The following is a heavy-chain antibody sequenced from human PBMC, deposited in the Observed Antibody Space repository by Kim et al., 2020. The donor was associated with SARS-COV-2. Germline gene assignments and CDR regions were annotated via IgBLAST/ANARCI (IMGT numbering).Heavy chain of an antibody. CDR3: ATLTGHGTSTWLFDP. D-gene: IGHD6-13*01. J-gene: IGHJ5*02. Sequence: PSLKGRLTISVDTSKSQFSLELSSVTAADTAVYYCATLTGHGTSTWLFDPWGQGILVTVSS. V-gene: IGHV4-34*01.